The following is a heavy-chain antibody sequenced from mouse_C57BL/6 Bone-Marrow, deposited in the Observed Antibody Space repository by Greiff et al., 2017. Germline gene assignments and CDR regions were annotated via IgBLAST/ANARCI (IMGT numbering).Heavy chain of an antibody. CDR3: ARSGYGSSFDY. V-gene: IGHV1-81*01. J-gene: IGHJ2*01. CDR2: IYPRSGNT. Sequence: VQLQESGAELARPGASVKLSCKASGYTFTSYGISWVKQRTGQGLEWIGEIYPRSGNTYYNEKFKGKATLTAAKSSSTAYMELRSLTSEDSAVYFCARSGYGSSFDYWGQGTTLTVSS. D-gene: IGHD1-1*01. CDR1: GYTFTSYG.